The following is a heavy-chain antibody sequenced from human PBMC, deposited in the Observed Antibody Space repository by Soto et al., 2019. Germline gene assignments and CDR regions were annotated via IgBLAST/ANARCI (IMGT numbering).Heavy chain of an antibody. CDR2: ISSSSSYI. CDR3: ARIELRYGLDP. J-gene: IGHJ5*02. Sequence: GGSLRLSCAASGFTFSSYSMNWVRQAPGKGLEWVSSISSSSSYIYYADSVKGRFTISRDNAKNSLYLQMNSLRAEDTVVYYCARIELRYGLDPWGQGTLVTVSS. D-gene: IGHD3-9*01. CDR1: GFTFSSYS. V-gene: IGHV3-21*01.